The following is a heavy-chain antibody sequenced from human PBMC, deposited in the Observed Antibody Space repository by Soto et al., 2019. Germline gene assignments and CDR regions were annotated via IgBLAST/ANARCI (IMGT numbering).Heavy chain of an antibody. V-gene: IGHV4-31*03. Sequence: QVQLQQSGPGLVKPSQTLSLTCTVSGASISSGGSYWAWIRQHPGKGLEWIGYISYTGSTFYTPSLKSRVTISLDTSKNQFSLDLESMSVADAAVYYCARDQGDLNFSIDVGTPYYYNYGMDVWGQGTTVTVSS. CDR3: ARDQGDLNFSIDVGTPYYYNYGMDV. J-gene: IGHJ6*02. CDR2: ISYTGST. D-gene: IGHD3-16*01. CDR1: GASISSGGSY.